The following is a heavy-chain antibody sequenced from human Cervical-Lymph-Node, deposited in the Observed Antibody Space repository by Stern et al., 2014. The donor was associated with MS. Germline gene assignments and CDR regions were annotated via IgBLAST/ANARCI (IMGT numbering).Heavy chain of an antibody. D-gene: IGHD2-2*02. CDR1: GFTFSTYG. Sequence: DQLVESGGGVVQPGRSLRLSCAASGFTFSTYGMHWVRQAPGKGLEWVAVISYDGSNKYYAESVKGRFTISRDNSKNTLYLQMNSLRAEDTAVYYCATARLGYCSSTSCYTVDYWGQGTLVTVSS. CDR3: ATARLGYCSSTSCYTVDY. J-gene: IGHJ4*02. V-gene: IGHV3-30*03. CDR2: ISYDGSNK.